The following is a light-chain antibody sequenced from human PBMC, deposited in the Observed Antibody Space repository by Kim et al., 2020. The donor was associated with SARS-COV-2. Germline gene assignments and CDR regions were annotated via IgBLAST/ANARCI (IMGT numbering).Light chain of an antibody. V-gene: IGKV3-20*01. J-gene: IGKJ1*01. CDR2: SAS. CDR1: QNISGTY. CDR3: QQYASPPWT. Sequence: EMVLTQSPGTLSLSPGERATLSCRASQNISGTYLAWYQQKPGRSPRLLIYSASNRATGTPDRFSGSGSGTDFTLIISRLEPEDFAVYYCQQYASPPWTFGQGTKVDIK.